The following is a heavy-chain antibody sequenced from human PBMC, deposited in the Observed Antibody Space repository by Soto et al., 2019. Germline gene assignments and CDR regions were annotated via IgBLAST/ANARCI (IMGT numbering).Heavy chain of an antibody. CDR3: TRGLYIKSPHF. CDR1: GGSFGGYF. CDR2: INDSGST. J-gene: IGHJ4*02. V-gene: IGHV4-34*01. Sequence: SETLSLTCAVSGGSFGGYFWSWIRQPPGKGLEWIGEINDSGSTSYNPSLKSRVTISVDMSKNQFSLKLTSANAADTAFYYCTRGLYIKSPHFCGQATLVTVSS. D-gene: IGHD1-1*01.